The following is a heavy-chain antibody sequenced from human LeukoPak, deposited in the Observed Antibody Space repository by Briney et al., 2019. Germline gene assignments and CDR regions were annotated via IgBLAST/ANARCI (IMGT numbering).Heavy chain of an antibody. CDR1: GGSINRYY. Sequence: SETLTLTFTVSGGSINRYYRHWIRQPAGKGLEWIGRIYSSGSTNDNPSFQSRVTMSLDTSKRQFSLKLRSVNAADTAVYYCARTKYSSHSLPRRNAWFDPWGQGTLVTVSS. CDR3: ARTKYSSHSLPRRNAWFDP. CDR2: IYSSGST. V-gene: IGHV4-4*07. J-gene: IGHJ5*02. D-gene: IGHD6-19*01.